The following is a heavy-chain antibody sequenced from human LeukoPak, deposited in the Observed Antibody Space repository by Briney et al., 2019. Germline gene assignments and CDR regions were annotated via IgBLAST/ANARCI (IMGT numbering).Heavy chain of an antibody. D-gene: IGHD6-19*01. V-gene: IGHV3-23*01. CDR1: GFIFSSYA. J-gene: IGHJ4*02. Sequence: PGGSLRLSCATSGFIFSSYAMSWVRQAPGRGLEWVSSISGSGGSIYYADSVKGRFTISRDNSKNTLYLQMNSLRAEDTAVYYCASSEWGSPIAVGHYWGQGTLVTVSS. CDR3: ASSEWGSPIAVGHY. CDR2: ISGSGGSI.